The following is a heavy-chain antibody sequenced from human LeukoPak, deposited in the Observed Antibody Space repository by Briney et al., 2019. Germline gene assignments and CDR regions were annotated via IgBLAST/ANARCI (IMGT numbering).Heavy chain of an antibody. CDR1: GYTFTSYG. D-gene: IGHD3-9*01. CDR3: AREVRGRRRYFDWSYYYGMDV. J-gene: IGHJ6*02. CDR2: ISAYNGNT. Sequence: GASVKVSCKASGYTFTSYGISWVRQAPGQGLEWMGWISAYNGNTNYAQKLQGRVTMTTDTSTSTAYMELRSLRSDDTAVYYCAREVRGRRRYFDWSYYYGMDVWGQGTTVTVSS. V-gene: IGHV1-18*01.